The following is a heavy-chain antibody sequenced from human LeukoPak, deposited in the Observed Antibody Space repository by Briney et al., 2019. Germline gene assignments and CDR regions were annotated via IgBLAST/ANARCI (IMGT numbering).Heavy chain of an antibody. CDR2: ISGSGGST. CDR3: AKERESSGWYEGGFDY. CDR1: GFTFSSYD. Sequence: GGSLRLSCAASGFTFSSYDMSWVRQAPGKGLEGVSAISGSGGSTYSADSVKGRFTISRDNSKNTLYLQMNSLRAEDTAVYYCAKERESSGWYEGGFDYWGQGTLVTVSS. D-gene: IGHD6-19*01. J-gene: IGHJ4*02. V-gene: IGHV3-23*01.